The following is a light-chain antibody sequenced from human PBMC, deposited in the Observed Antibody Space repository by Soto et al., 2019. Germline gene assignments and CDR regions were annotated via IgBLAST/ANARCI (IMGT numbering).Light chain of an antibody. J-gene: IGLJ3*02. CDR3: VLYMGSGIWV. Sequence: QTVVTQEPSFAVSPGATVTLTCGSSSGSVSTNNYPSWYQQTPGHAPRTLIYSTYTRSSGVPDRFAASILGNKAALTITGAQADDESDYYCVLYMGSGIWVFGGGTQLTVL. V-gene: IGLV8-61*01. CDR1: SGSVSTNNY. CDR2: STY.